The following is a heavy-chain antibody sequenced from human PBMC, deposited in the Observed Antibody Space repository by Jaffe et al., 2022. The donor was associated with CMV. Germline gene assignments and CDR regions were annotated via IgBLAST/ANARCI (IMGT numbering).Heavy chain of an antibody. V-gene: IGHV1-69*09. Sequence: QVQLVQSGAEVKRPGSSVKVSCRASGGTLNHYPISWVRQAPGQGLEWMGRITPLLGFPTYAQKFQGRVTITADTSPTTAYMELGSLGFEDTAVYYCASFVGTVDHWGQGTLVTVSS. CDR1: GGTLNHYP. CDR3: ASFVGTVDH. CDR2: ITPLLGFP. D-gene: IGHD1-26*01. J-gene: IGHJ1*01.